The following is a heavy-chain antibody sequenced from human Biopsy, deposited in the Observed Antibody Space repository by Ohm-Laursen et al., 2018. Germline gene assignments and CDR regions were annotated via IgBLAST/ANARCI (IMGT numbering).Heavy chain of an antibody. J-gene: IGHJ6*02. V-gene: IGHV3-21*01. CDR3: AREETYYAFWSDSETLYGMDV. CDR2: INSGSTHI. Sequence: SLRLSCAAAEFTFSTYSMNWVRQAPGKGLEWVSSINSGSTHIYYAASVRGRFAISRDNAENSLFLQMNSLRAEDTAVYYCAREETYYAFWSDSETLYGMDVWGQGTTVTVSS. CDR1: EFTFSTYS. D-gene: IGHD3-3*01.